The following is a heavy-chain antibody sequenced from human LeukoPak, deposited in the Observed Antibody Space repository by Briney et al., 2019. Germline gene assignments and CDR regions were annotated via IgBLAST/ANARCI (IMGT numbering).Heavy chain of an antibody. CDR3: ARLGIGGSYSDYYYYGMDV. Sequence: SEPLSLTCTVSGGSISSYYWSWIRQPPGKGLEWIGYIYYSGSTNYNPSLKSRVTISVDTSKNQFSLKLSSVTAADTAVYYCARLGIGGSYSDYYYYGMDVWGQGTTVTVSS. V-gene: IGHV4-59*08. D-gene: IGHD1-26*01. J-gene: IGHJ6*02. CDR1: GGSISSYY. CDR2: IYYSGST.